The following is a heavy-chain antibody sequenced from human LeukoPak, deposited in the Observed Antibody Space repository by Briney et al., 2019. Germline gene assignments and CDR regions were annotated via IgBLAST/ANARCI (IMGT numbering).Heavy chain of an antibody. V-gene: IGHV4-39*01. CDR3: ARHLEGPLRRIDL. D-gene: IGHD3-3*01. Sequence: SETLSLTCTVSGGSITSSSSYWGWIRQPPGKGLEWVGAMFYSGISYYNPSLKSRVTMSLDTSKSQFSLKMSSVTAADTSVYYCARHLEGPLRRIDLWGQGTLVTVSS. CDR1: GGSITSSSSY. J-gene: IGHJ4*02. CDR2: MFYSGIS.